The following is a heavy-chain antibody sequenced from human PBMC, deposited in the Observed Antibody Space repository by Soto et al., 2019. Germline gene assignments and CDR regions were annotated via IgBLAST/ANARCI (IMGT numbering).Heavy chain of an antibody. CDR3: ARHGFGPLHGLVDV. D-gene: IGHD3-10*01. Sequence: QVQLQESGPGLVKPSETLSLTCTVSGDSLTNYYCSWFRQPPGKGLEWIGYIMYSGYSAYNLSLKRRVTMSRDTSKTQFSLMLESVTATATAVYYCARHGFGPLHGLVDVWGQGTTVIVSS. J-gene: IGHJ6*02. CDR2: IMYSGYS. CDR1: GDSLTNYY. V-gene: IGHV4-59*08.